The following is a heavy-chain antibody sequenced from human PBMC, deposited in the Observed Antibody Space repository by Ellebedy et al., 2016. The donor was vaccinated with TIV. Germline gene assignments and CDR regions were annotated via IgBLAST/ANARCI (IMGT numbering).Heavy chain of an antibody. CDR3: ASGDYGGPLDY. Sequence: ASVKVSXKASGYTFTSYGISWVRQAPGQGLEWMGWISAYNGNTNYAQKLQGRVTMTTDTSTSTAYMELRSLRSNDTAVYYCASGDYGGPLDYWGQGTLVTVSS. J-gene: IGHJ4*02. CDR1: GYTFTSYG. D-gene: IGHD4-23*01. V-gene: IGHV1-18*01. CDR2: ISAYNGNT.